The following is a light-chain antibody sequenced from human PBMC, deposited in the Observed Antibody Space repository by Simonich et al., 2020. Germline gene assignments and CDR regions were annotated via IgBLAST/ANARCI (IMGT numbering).Light chain of an antibody. CDR1: SSNIWAGYD. CDR3: QSYDSSLSGWV. J-gene: IGLJ3*02. V-gene: IGLV1-40*01. CDR2: GSS. Sequence: QSVLTQPPSLSGAPGQRVTISCTGSSSNIWAGYDVHWYQQLPGTATKPLCYGSSTRASVVPDRFSGSKSGPSASLAITGLQADDEADYYCQSYDSSLSGWVFGGGTKLTVL.